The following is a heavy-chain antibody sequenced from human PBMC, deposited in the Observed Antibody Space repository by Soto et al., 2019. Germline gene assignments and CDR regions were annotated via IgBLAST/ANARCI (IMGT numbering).Heavy chain of an antibody. CDR2: IIPILGIA. J-gene: IGHJ5*02. Sequence: SXKASSKASGGTFSSYTISWVRQAPGQGLEWMGRIIPILGIANYAQKFQGRVTITADKSTSTAYMELSSLRSEDTAVYYCAREGPVTTRDNWFDPWGQGTLVTVSS. V-gene: IGHV1-69*04. D-gene: IGHD4-17*01. CDR1: GGTFSSYT. CDR3: AREGPVTTRDNWFDP.